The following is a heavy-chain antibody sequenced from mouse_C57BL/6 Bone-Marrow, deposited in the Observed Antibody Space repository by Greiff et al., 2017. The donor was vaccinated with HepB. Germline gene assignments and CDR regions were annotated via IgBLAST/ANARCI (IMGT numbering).Heavy chain of an antibody. CDR3: ARMGTTDFDY. CDR1: GFTFSDYG. J-gene: IGHJ2*01. D-gene: IGHD2-3*01. CDR2: IRSGSSTI. Sequence: EVKLVESGRGLVKPGRSLKLPCAVSGFTFSDYGMHWVRQAPEKGLEWVAYIRSGSSTIYYADTVKGRITSSRDDAKNTLFLQMTSLRSEDTAMCYCARMGTTDFDYWGQGTTLTVSS. V-gene: IGHV5-17*01.